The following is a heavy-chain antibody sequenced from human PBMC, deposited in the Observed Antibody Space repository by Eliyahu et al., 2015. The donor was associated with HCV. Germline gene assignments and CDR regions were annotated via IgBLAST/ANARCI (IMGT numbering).Heavy chain of an antibody. J-gene: IGHJ5*02. V-gene: IGHV4-59*08. D-gene: IGHD2-2*01. CDR2: VYYSGST. CDR3: ARFTYQILTHGNWFDP. Sequence: QVQLQESGPGLVKPSEXLSLTCSVSGGSISSYYWSWIRQPPGKGLEWIGHVYYSGSTNYNPSLKSRVTISVYPSKNQFSLSLSSVTAADTAIYYCARFTYQILTHGNWFDPWGQGSLVTVSS. CDR1: GGSISSYY.